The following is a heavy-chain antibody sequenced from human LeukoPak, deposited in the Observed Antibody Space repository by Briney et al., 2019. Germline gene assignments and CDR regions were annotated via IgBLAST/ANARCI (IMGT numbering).Heavy chain of an antibody. J-gene: IGHJ3*02. CDR1: GYTFTDYY. V-gene: IGHV1-8*02. Sequence: ASVKVSCKASGYTFTDYYMHWVRQATGQGLEWMGWMNPDSGNTGYAQKFQSRVTMTRSTSINTAYMELTSLRSEDTAVYYCARARGYDVFDMWGQGTMVTVSS. D-gene: IGHD3-10*01. CDR2: MNPDSGNT. CDR3: ARARGYDVFDM.